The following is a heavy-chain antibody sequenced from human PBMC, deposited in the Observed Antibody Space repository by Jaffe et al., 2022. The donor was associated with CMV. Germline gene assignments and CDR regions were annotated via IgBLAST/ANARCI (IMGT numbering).Heavy chain of an antibody. V-gene: IGHV2-26*01. CDR3: ARMGCSGGSCYSDYYYYGMDV. Sequence: QVTLKESGPVLVKPTETLTLTCTVSGFSLSNARMGVSWIRQPPGKALEWLAHIFSNDEKSYSTSLKSRLTISKDTSKSQVVLTMTNMDPVDTATYYCARMGCSGGSCYSDYYYYGMDVWGQGTTVTVSS. CDR2: IFSNDEK. J-gene: IGHJ6*02. D-gene: IGHD2-15*01. CDR1: GFSLSNARMG.